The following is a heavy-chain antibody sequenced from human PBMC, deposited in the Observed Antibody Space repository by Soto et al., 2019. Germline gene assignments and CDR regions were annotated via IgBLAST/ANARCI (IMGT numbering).Heavy chain of an antibody. CDR3: ARRARPDFYYMDV. CDR2: ISSNGVGT. Sequence: EVQLAESGGGLAQPGGSLRLSCAASGFTLSGYAMDWVRQAPGKGLEYVSGISSNGVGTYYANSVQGRFTISRDNSKNTAYLQMDSLRPEDMAVYYCARRARPDFYYMDVWGKGTTVTVSS. J-gene: IGHJ6*03. D-gene: IGHD6-6*01. CDR1: GFTLSGYA. V-gene: IGHV3-64*01.